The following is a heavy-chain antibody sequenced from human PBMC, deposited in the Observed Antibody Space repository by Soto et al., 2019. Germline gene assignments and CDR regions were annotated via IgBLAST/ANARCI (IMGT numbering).Heavy chain of an antibody. CDR2: IYYSGST. V-gene: IGHV4-39*01. CDR3: ARPSGYYDILTGYYSRSGPWFDP. J-gene: IGHJ5*02. CDR1: GGSISSSSYY. Sequence: TSETLSLTCTVSGGSISSSSYYWGWIRQPPGKGLEWIGSIYYSGSTYYNPSLKSRVTISVDTSKNQFSLKLSSVTAADTAVYYCARPSGYYDILTGYYSRSGPWFDPWGQGTLVTVSS. D-gene: IGHD3-9*01.